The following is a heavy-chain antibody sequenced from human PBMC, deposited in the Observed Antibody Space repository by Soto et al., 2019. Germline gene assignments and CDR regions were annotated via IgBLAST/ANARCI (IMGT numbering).Heavy chain of an antibody. CDR1: GFNFSDNY. CDR2: LYSAGNA. Sequence: GGPLRLACAASGFNFSDNYMTWVRQAPGKGLEWASVLYSAGNAYYADSVQGRFTISRDDSKNTLYLQMNRLRAEDTAVYYCARDKGGGWYYFDSWGQGTLVTVSS. D-gene: IGHD6-19*01. V-gene: IGHV3-53*01. CDR3: ARDKGGGWYYFDS. J-gene: IGHJ4*02.